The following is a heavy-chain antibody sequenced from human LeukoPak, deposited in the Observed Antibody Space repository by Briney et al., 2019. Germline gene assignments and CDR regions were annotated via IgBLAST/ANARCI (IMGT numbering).Heavy chain of an antibody. CDR2: IKEDGTSN. CDR3: ARSHLAVALISY. D-gene: IGHD6-19*01. CDR1: GFTFSSYW. Sequence: GGSLRLSCAASGFTFSSYWMTWVRQTPGKGLEWVAHIKEDGTSNRYVDSVKGRFTISRDNTKESLFLQLNSLRAEDTAVYYCARSHLAVALISYWGQGTLVTVSS. V-gene: IGHV3-7*01. J-gene: IGHJ4*02.